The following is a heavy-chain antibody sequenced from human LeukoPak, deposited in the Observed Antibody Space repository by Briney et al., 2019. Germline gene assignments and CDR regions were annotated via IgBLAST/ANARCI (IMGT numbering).Heavy chain of an antibody. J-gene: IGHJ4*02. D-gene: IGHD2-2*01. CDR1: GFTLNSHW. CDR2: IETDDRRI. CDR3: AKGRGYCSSTSCYWSGCDY. Sequence: GGSLRLSCAASGFTLNSHWMHWVRQAPGQGLVWVSRIETDDRRITYADSVKGRFTLFRDNAKSTLYLQMNSLRAEDTAVYYCAKGRGYCSSTSCYWSGCDYWGQGTLVTVSS. V-gene: IGHV3-74*01.